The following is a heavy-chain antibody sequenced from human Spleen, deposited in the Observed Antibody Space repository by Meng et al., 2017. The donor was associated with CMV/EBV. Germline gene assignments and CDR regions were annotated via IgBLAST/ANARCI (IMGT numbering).Heavy chain of an antibody. CDR3: ARDLSYCSGGSCCRLIDY. CDR1: GFTFSDYY. Sequence: GGSLRLSCAASGFTFSDYYMSWIRQAPGKGLEWVSYISSSGITIYDADSVKGRFTISRDNAKNSLYLQMNSLRAEDTAVYYCARDLSYCSGGSCCRLIDYWGQGTLVTVSS. J-gene: IGHJ4*02. V-gene: IGHV3-11*04. D-gene: IGHD2-15*01. CDR2: ISSSGITI.